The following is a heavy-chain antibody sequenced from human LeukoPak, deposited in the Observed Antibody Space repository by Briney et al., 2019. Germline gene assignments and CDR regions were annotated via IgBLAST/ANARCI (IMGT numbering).Heavy chain of an antibody. CDR3: ARAYSGRLAYFDY. Sequence: GGSLRLSCAASGFTVSSYYMSWVRQAPGKGLEWVSVVYSGGSTYYADSVKGRFTISRDNSKNTLYLQMNSLRAEDTAVYYCARAYSGRLAYFDYWGQGTPVTVSS. CDR2: VYSGGST. D-gene: IGHD1-26*01. V-gene: IGHV3-66*01. J-gene: IGHJ4*02. CDR1: GFTVSSYY.